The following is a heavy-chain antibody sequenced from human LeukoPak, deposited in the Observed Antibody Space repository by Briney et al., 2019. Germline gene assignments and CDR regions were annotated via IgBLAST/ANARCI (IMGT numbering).Heavy chain of an antibody. J-gene: IGHJ3*02. CDR2: IYYSGST. D-gene: IGHD4-17*01. V-gene: IGHV4-59*08. Sequence: SETLSLTCTVSGGSISSYYWSWIRQPPGKGLEWIGYIYYSGSTNYNPSLKSRVTISVDTSKNQFSLKLSSVTAADTAVYYCAGMRTTVIGAFDIWGQGTMVTVSS. CDR3: AGMRTTVIGAFDI. CDR1: GGSISSYY.